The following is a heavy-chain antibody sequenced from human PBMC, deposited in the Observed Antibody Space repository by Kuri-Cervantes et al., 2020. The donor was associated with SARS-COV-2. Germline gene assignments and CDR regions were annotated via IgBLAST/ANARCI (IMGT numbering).Heavy chain of an antibody. J-gene: IGHJ4*02. Sequence: GESLKISCAASGFTFSSYSMNWVRQAPGKGLEWVSSISSSSSYIYYADSVKGRFTISRDNAKNSLYLQMNSLRAEDTAVYYCARESYYGSGSYYDYWGQGTLVTVSS. D-gene: IGHD3-10*01. CDR1: GFTFSSYS. CDR3: ARESYYGSGSYYDY. V-gene: IGHV3-21*01. CDR2: ISSSSSYI.